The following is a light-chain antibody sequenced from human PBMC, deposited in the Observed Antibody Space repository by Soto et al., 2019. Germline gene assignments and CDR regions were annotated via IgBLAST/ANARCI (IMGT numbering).Light chain of an antibody. J-gene: IGKJ1*01. CDR3: QQSYSTPRT. Sequence: DIQMTQSPSSLSASVGDRVTITCRASQSISSYLNWYQQKPGKAPKLLIYAASSLQSGVPSRFSGSGSGTDFTLTISSLQHEDFATYYCQQSYSTPRTSGQETKGDIK. CDR2: AAS. V-gene: IGKV1-39*01. CDR1: QSISSY.